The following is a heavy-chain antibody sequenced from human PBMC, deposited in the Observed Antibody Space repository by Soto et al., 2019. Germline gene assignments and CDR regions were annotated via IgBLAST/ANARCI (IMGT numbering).Heavy chain of an antibody. CDR2: INPSGGST. V-gene: IGHV1-46*01. J-gene: IGHJ5*02. D-gene: IGHD6-19*01. Sequence: ASVKVSCKASGYTFTSYYMHWVRQAPGQGLEWMGIINPSGGSTSYAQKFQGRVTMTRDTSTSTVYMELSSLRSDDTAVYYCARVVSSGPPRFRVDWFDPWGQGTLVTVSS. CDR1: GYTFTSYY. CDR3: ARVVSSGPPRFRVDWFDP.